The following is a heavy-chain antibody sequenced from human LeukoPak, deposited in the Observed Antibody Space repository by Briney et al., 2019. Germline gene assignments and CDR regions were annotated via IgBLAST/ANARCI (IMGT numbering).Heavy chain of an antibody. D-gene: IGHD4-23*01. Sequence: SETLSLTCSVSGGSIGRYWWSWIRQPTGKGLEWIGYIYYTGSTNCNPSLKSRVTISLDMSKNRLSLKLSSVTAADTAVYYCATHPTVITRFDIWGQGTMVTVSS. CDR2: IYYTGST. CDR3: ATHPTVITRFDI. CDR1: GGSIGRYW. V-gene: IGHV4-59*01. J-gene: IGHJ3*02.